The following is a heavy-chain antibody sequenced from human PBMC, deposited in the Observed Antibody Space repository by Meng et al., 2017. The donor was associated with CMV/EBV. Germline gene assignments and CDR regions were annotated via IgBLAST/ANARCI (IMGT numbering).Heavy chain of an antibody. CDR1: GFTFSSYW. V-gene: IGHV3-7*01. CDR2: IKHYGSAK. CDR3: AREMRATGYYYYGMDV. J-gene: IGHJ6*02. D-gene: IGHD5-12*01. Sequence: GESLKISCAASGFTFSSYWMSWVRQAPGKGLEWVANIKHYGSAKYYVDSVKGRFTISRDNAKNSLYLQMNSLRAEDTAVYYCAREMRATGYYYYGMDVWGQGTTVTVSS.